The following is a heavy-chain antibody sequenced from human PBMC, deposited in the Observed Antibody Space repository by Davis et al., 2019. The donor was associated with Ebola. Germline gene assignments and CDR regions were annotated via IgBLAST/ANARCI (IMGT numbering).Heavy chain of an antibody. Sequence: GESLKISCAASGFTFSSYGMHWVRQAPGKGLEWVAVIWYDGSNKYYADSVKGRFTISRDNSKNTLYLQMNSLRAEDTAVYYCAKTSEDYSNYAYFDYWGQGTLVTVSS. V-gene: IGHV3-33*06. J-gene: IGHJ4*02. CDR3: AKTSEDYSNYAYFDY. D-gene: IGHD4-11*01. CDR1: GFTFSSYG. CDR2: IWYDGSNK.